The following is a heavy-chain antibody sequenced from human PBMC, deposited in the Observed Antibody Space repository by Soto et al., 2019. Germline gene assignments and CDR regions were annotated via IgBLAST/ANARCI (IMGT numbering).Heavy chain of an antibody. Sequence: QVQLVQSGAEVKKPGSSVKVSCKASGGTFSSYAISWVRQAPRQGLEWMGGIIPIFGTANYAQKFQGRVTITADESTSTAHMQLSSLRLEDTAVYFCARHVPAAGYYYGMDVWGQGTTVIVSS. CDR1: GGTFSSYA. CDR2: IIPIFGTA. J-gene: IGHJ6*02. V-gene: IGHV1-69*12. D-gene: IGHD2-2*01. CDR3: ARHVPAAGYYYGMDV.